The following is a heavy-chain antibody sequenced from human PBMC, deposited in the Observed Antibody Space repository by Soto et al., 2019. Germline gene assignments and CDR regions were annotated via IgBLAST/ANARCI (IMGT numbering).Heavy chain of an antibody. V-gene: IGHV1-8*01. Sequence: ASVKVSCKASGYTFTSYDINWVRQATGQGLEWMGWMNPNSGNTGYAQKFQGRVTMTRNTSISTAYMELSSLRSEDTAVYYCASSGDDYGSYVDYWGPGTLVTVSS. D-gene: IGHD4-17*01. J-gene: IGHJ4*02. CDR1: GYTFTSYD. CDR3: ASSGDDYGSYVDY. CDR2: MNPNSGNT.